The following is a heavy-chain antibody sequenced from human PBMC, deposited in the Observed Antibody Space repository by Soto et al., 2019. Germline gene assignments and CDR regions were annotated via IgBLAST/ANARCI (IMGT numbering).Heavy chain of an antibody. CDR1: GFTCSSYA. D-gene: IGHD3-10*01. Sequence: XGSLSLSCSVAGFTCSSYAMNWVRQAPGKGLEYVSAIDSGGGSKCLADSVKGRFTISRDNFKNTLHLEMSSRRGEDTAPYYCVKTRVAVRGLMGYYYGMDVWGQWDTVTVSS. J-gene: IGHJ6*02. V-gene: IGHV3-64D*08. CDR3: VKTRVAVRGLMGYYYGMDV. CDR2: IDSGGGSK.